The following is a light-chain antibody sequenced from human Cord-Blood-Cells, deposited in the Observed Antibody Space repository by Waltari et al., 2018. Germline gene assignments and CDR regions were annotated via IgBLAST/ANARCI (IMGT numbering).Light chain of an antibody. V-gene: IGLV2-23*01. Sequence: QSALTQPASVSGSPGQSITISCTGTSSDVGSYNLVSWYQQHPGKAPKLMIYEGSKRPSGVSQRVSGSKSGKTASLTISGLQAEDEAYYYCCSYAGSSTLVVFGGGTKLTVL. CDR1: SSDVGSYNL. CDR2: EGS. CDR3: CSYAGSSTLVV. J-gene: IGLJ2*01.